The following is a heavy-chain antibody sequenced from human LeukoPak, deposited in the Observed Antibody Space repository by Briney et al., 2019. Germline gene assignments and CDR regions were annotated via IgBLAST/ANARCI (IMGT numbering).Heavy chain of an antibody. D-gene: IGHD5-12*01. J-gene: IGHJ6*02. CDR2: INPNSGGT. V-gene: IGHV1-2*02. Sequence: ASVKVSCKASGYTFTGYYMHWVRQARGQGLEWMGWINPNSGGTNYAQKFQGRVTMTRDTSISTAYMELSRLRSDDTAVYYCARGLPNQVYGMDVWGQGTTVTVSS. CDR1: GYTFTGYY. CDR3: ARGLPNQVYGMDV.